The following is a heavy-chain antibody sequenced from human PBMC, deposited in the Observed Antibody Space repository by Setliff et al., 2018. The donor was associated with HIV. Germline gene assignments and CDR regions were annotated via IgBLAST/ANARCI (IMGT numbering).Heavy chain of an antibody. J-gene: IGHJ4*02. V-gene: IGHV1-69*13. Sequence: SVKVSCKASGDTFSSYTISWVRQAPGQGLEWMGGIIPIFGTANYAQKFQGRVTITADESTSTAYMELSSLRSEDTAVYYCARDLPNYYGSGSYYDYWGQGTLVTVSS. CDR2: IIPIFGTA. CDR3: ARDLPNYYGSGSYYDY. D-gene: IGHD3-10*01. CDR1: GDTFSSYT.